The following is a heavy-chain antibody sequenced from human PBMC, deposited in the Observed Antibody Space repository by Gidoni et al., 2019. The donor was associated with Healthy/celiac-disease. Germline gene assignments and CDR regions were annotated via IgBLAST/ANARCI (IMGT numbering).Heavy chain of an antibody. CDR1: GGTFSSYA. CDR2: IIPIFGTA. Sequence: QVQLVQSGAEVKKPGSSVKVSCKASGGTFSSYAISWVRQAPGQGLEWMGWIIPIFGTANYAQKFQGRVTITADKSTSTAYMELSSLRSEDTAVYYCARFTVLVGAIHDAFDIWGQGTMVTVSS. J-gene: IGHJ3*02. V-gene: IGHV1-69*06. CDR3: ARFTVLVGAIHDAFDI. D-gene: IGHD1-26*01.